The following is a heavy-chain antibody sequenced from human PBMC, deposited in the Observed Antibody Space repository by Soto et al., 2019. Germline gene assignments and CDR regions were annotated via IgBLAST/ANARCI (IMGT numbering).Heavy chain of an antibody. V-gene: IGHV3-11*06. D-gene: IGHD2-15*01. Sequence: PGGSLRLSCAGSGFTFGDSYMSWIRQAPGKGLEWLSYISPGSRYPAYADSVKGRFTISRDNAKRSLYLQMMSLTAEDAAIYYCVRGGGGGLFDPWGQGTMVTVSS. CDR1: GFTFGDSY. J-gene: IGHJ5*02. CDR2: ISPGSRYP. CDR3: VRGGGGGLFDP.